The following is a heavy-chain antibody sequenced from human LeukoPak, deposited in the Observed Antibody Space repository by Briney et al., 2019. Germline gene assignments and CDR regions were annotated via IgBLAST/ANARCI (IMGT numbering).Heavy chain of an antibody. V-gene: IGHV3-30-3*01. CDR1: GFTFSSYA. D-gene: IGHD3-10*01. Sequence: PGRSLRLSCAASGFTFSSYAMHWVRQAPGKGLEWVAVISYDGSNKYYADSVKGRFTISRDNAKNSLYLQMNSLRAEDTALYYCAKVGGFGLTDRFDYWGQGTLVTVSS. CDR2: ISYDGSNK. CDR3: AKVGGFGLTDRFDY. J-gene: IGHJ4*02.